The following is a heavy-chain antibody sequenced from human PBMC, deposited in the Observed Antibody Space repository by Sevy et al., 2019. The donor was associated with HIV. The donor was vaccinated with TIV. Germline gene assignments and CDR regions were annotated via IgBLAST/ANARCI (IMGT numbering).Heavy chain of an antibody. CDR1: GFTFSKYS. CDR3: AREGFTKPHDY. CDR2: FSFGCGKI. Sequence: GGSLRLSCAASGFTFSKYSMSWIRQTPGKGLEWVSTFSFGCGKINYADSVKGRFTISRDHSRNTFYLQMNSLRAEDTALYYCAREGFTKPHDYWGQGTVVTVSS. J-gene: IGHJ4*02. V-gene: IGHV3-23*01. D-gene: IGHD2-8*01.